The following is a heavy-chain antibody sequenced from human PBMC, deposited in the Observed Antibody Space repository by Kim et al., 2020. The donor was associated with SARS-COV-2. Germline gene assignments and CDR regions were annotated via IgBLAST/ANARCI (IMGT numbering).Heavy chain of an antibody. CDR2: ISSSGSTI. Sequence: GGSLRLSCAASGFTFSDYYMSWIRQAPGKGLEWVSYISSSGSTIYYADSVKGRFTISRDNAKNSLYLQMNSLRAEDTAVYYCARGSSTVVTRYYYYGMDVWGQGTTVTVSS. CDR1: GFTFSDYY. D-gene: IGHD4-17*01. CDR3: ARGSSTVVTRYYYYGMDV. J-gene: IGHJ6*02. V-gene: IGHV3-11*01.